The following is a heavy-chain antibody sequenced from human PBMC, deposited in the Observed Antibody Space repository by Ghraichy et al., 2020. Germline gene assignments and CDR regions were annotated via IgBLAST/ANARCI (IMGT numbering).Heavy chain of an antibody. J-gene: IGHJ4*02. CDR3: ARDLSPIVVVITGGETFGY. Sequence: ASVKVSCKASGYTFTSYGISWVRQAPGQGLEWMGWISAYNGNTNYAQKLQGRVTMTTDTSTSTAYMELRSLRSDDTAVYYCARDLSPIVVVITGGETFGYWGQGTLVTVSS. V-gene: IGHV1-18*01. CDR1: GYTFTSYG. CDR2: ISAYNGNT. D-gene: IGHD3-22*01.